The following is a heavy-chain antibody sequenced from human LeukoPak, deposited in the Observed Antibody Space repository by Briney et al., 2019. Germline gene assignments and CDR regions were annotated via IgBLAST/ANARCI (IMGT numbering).Heavy chain of an antibody. CDR1: GYSISSGDY. Sequence: PSETLSLTCAVSGYSISSGDYWGSIRQPPGKGLEWIGSIYHSGSTYYNPSLKSRVTISVDRSKNQFSLKLSSVTAADTAVYYCARGGYYYYYMDVWGKGTTVTVSS. V-gene: IGHV4-38-2*01. CDR2: IYHSGST. CDR3: ARGGYYYYYMDV. J-gene: IGHJ6*03. D-gene: IGHD3-16*01.